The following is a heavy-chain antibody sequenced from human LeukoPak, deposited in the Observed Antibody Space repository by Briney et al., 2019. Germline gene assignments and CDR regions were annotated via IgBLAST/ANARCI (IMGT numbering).Heavy chain of an antibody. D-gene: IGHD6-19*01. J-gene: IGHJ6*02. CDR2: TKNKVNSYTI. CDR3: AKDLAVWQWLRRSAGMDA. V-gene: IGHV3-72*01. CDR1: GLTFTTIY. Sequence: PGGSLRLSCVLAGLTFTTIYIGCARQAPGKGLEWVGRTKNKVNSYTIEYAASVKGRFTISRDDSKNSLDLQMNSLRGEDTAVYYCAKDLAVWQWLRRSAGMDAWARGTTVTVSS.